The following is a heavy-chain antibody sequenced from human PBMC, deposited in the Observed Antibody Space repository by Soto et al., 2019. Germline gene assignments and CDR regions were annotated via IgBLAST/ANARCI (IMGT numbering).Heavy chain of an antibody. CDR2: IYYSGST. CDR3: ARGGGRKVGATPSFYFDY. CDR1: GGSISSYY. D-gene: IGHD1-26*01. J-gene: IGHJ4*02. V-gene: IGHV4-59*01. Sequence: SETLSLACTVSGGSISSYYWSWIRQPPGKGLEWIGYIYYSGSTNYNPSLKSRVTISVDTSKNQFSLKLSSVTAADTAVYYCARGGGRKVGATPSFYFDYWGQGTLVTVSS.